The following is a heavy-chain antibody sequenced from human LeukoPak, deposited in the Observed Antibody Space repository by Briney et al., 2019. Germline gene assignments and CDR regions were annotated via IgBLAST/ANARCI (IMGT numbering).Heavy chain of an antibody. J-gene: IGHJ4*02. V-gene: IGHV3-7*01. D-gene: IGHD4/OR15-4a*01. CDR2: IKQDGSEK. CDR3: ARVFGAGYSDY. CDR1: GFSFSSYA. Sequence: GGSLRLSCATSGFSFSSYAMSWVRQAPGKGLEWVANIKQDGSEKYYVDSVKGRVTISRDNAKNSLYLQMNSLRAEDTAVYYCARVFGAGYSDYWGQGTLVTVSS.